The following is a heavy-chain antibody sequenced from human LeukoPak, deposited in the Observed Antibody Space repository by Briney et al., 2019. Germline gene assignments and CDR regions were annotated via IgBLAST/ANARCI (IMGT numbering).Heavy chain of an antibody. V-gene: IGHV4-38-2*01. D-gene: IGHD4-17*01. Sequence: SETPSLTCAVSGYSISSGYYWGWIRQPPGKGLEWIGSIYHSGSTYYNPSLKSRVTISVDTSKNQFSLKLSSVTAADTAVYYCASDETGDPSKFDYWGQGTLVTVSS. CDR3: ASDETGDPSKFDY. CDR1: GYSISSGYY. J-gene: IGHJ4*02. CDR2: IYHSGST.